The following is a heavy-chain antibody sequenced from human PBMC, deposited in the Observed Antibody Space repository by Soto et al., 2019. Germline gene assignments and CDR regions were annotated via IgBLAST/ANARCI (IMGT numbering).Heavy chain of an antibody. CDR1: GGSISSGGYY. D-gene: IGHD3-3*01. J-gene: IGHJ6*02. Sequence: PSETLSLTCTVSGGSISSGGYYWSWIRQHPGKGLEWIGYIYYSGSTYYNPSLKSRVTISVDTSKNQFSLKLSSVTAADTAVYYCARGILGYQLPPYYDFWSGYWPLYYYYGMDVWGQGTTVTVSS. CDR3: ARGILGYQLPPYYDFWSGYWPLYYYYGMDV. CDR2: IYYSGST. V-gene: IGHV4-31*03.